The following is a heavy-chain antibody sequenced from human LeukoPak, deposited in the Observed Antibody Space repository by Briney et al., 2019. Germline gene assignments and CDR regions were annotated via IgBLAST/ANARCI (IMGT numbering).Heavy chain of an antibody. J-gene: IGHJ4*02. D-gene: IGHD3-9*01. V-gene: IGHV3-33*01. CDR2: IWYDGSNK. CDR1: GFTFSSYG. Sequence: GGSLRLSCAASGFTFSSYGMHWVRQAPGKGLEWVAVIWYDGSNKYYADSVKCRFTISRDNSKNTLYLQMNSLRAEDTAVYYCARGSGRYFDWFNFDYWGQGTLVTVSS. CDR3: ARGSGRYFDWFNFDY.